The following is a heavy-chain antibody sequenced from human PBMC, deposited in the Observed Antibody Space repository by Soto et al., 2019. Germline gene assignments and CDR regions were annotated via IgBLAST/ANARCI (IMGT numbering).Heavy chain of an antibody. CDR3: ANDREVTAVWDAFDI. Sequence: QVQLVESGGGVVQPGRSLRLSCAASGFTFSSYGMHWVRQAPGKGLEWVAVISYDGSNKYYADSVKGRFTISRDNSKNTLYLLRNSLRAEDTAVYYSANDREVTAVWDAFDIWGQGTMVTVSS. D-gene: IGHD2-21*02. CDR2: ISYDGSNK. CDR1: GFTFSSYG. V-gene: IGHV3-30*18. J-gene: IGHJ3*02.